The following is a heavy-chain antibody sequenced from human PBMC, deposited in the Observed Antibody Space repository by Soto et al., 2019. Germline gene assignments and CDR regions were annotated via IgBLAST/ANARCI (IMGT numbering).Heavy chain of an antibody. V-gene: IGHV3-30-3*01. J-gene: IGHJ4*02. CDR3: ARRYCSGGYCYFDY. CDR2: ISYDGSDK. Sequence: QVQLVESGGGVVQPGRSLRLSCAAPGFTLSSYAMHWVRQAPGKGLGWVAVISYDGSDKYYADSVKGRFTISRDNSKNTLFLQMNTLRPEDTAVYYCARRYCSGGYCYFDYWGQGTLVTVSS. CDR1: GFTLSSYA. D-gene: IGHD2-15*01.